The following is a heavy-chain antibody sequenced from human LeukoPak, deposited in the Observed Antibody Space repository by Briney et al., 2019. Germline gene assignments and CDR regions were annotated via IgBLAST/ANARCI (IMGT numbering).Heavy chain of an antibody. Sequence: ASVEVSCKASGGTFSSYAISWVRQAPGQGLEWMGRIIPILGIANYAQKFQGRVTITADKSTSTAYMELSSLRSEDTAVYYCARGVGYDSSGYYFDYWGQGTLVTVSS. D-gene: IGHD3-22*01. CDR3: ARGVGYDSSGYYFDY. J-gene: IGHJ4*02. CDR2: IIPILGIA. V-gene: IGHV1-69*04. CDR1: GGTFSSYA.